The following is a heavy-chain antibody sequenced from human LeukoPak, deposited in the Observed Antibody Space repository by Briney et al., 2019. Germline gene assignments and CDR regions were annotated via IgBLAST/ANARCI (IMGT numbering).Heavy chain of an antibody. J-gene: IGHJ4*02. V-gene: IGHV3-15*01. CDR2: IKSETDGGTT. CDR1: GFTFSNAW. D-gene: IGHD4-17*01. Sequence: PGGSLRLSCAASGFTFSNAWMSWVRQAPGKGLEWVGRIKSETDGGTTNYPAPVKGRFTISRDDSKNTLYLQMNGLKTEDTAVYYCTTPKVTWGYWGQGTLVTVSS. CDR3: TTPKVTWGY.